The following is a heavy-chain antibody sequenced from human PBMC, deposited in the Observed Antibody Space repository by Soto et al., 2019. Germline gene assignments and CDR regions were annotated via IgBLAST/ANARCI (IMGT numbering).Heavy chain of an antibody. CDR2: ISSSSSTI. CDR3: ANASSSWNGALRFDY. CDR1: GFTFSSYS. Sequence: EVQLVESGGGLVQPGGSLRLSCAASGFTFSSYSMNWVRQAPGKGLEWVSYISSSSSTIYYADSVKGRFTISRDNAKNSLYLQMNSLRAEDTAVYYCANASSSWNGALRFDYWGQGTLVTVSS. V-gene: IGHV3-48*01. J-gene: IGHJ4*02. D-gene: IGHD6-13*01.